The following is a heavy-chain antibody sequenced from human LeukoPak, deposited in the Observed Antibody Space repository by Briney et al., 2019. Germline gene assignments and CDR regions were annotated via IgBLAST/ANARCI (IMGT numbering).Heavy chain of an antibody. J-gene: IGHJ1*01. Sequence: GASVTVSCKASGYTFTDYYMHWVRQAPGQGLEWMGWINPNNGGTNYAQKFQGRVTMTSDTSISTAYMELSRLRSDDTAVYYCARGWTVAKLEYFQHWGQGTLSPSPQ. D-gene: IGHD5-12*01. CDR2: INPNNGGT. CDR1: GYTFTDYY. CDR3: ARGWTVAKLEYFQH. V-gene: IGHV1-2*02.